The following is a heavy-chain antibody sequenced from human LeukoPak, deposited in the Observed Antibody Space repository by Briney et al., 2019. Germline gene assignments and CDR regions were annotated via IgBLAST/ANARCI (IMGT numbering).Heavy chain of an antibody. Sequence: ASVKVSCKASGYTFTSYGISWVRQAPGQGLEWMGIINPSGGSTSYAQKFQGRVTMTRDTSTSTVYMELSSLRSEDTAVYYCARDGGYCSGGSCYVSWWFDFWGQGTLVTVSS. CDR3: ARDGGYCSGGSCYVSWWFDF. D-gene: IGHD2-15*01. V-gene: IGHV1-46*01. CDR1: GYTFTSYG. CDR2: INPSGGST. J-gene: IGHJ5*01.